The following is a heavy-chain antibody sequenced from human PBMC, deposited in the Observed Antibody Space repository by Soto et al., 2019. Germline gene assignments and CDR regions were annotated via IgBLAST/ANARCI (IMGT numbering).Heavy chain of an antibody. CDR3: ARELTGYRYGPGEVY. V-gene: IGHV4-30-4*01. CDR1: GGSISSSDYY. CDR2: IDYSGST. Sequence: QVQLQESGPGLVRPSQTLSLTCTVSGGSISSSDYYWTWIRQPPGKGLEWIGYIDYSGSTYYNSSLKSRVTMSVDKSKNQFSLTLTSVTAADTAVYFCARELTGYRYGPGEVYWGRGTLVSVSS. J-gene: IGHJ4*02. D-gene: IGHD5-18*01.